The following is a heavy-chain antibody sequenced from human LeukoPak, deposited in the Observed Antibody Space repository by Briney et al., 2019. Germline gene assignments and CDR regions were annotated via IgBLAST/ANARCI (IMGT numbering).Heavy chain of an antibody. Sequence: ASVKVSCKSFGFTFTNYLLHWVRQAPGQGLEWVGRIAPSVDTTNYAQKFRGRVTMTRDTSTSTVYMELSSLRSDDTAVYYCARDLGSGWSGLDYWGQGTLVTVSS. D-gene: IGHD6-19*01. CDR1: GFTFTNYL. J-gene: IGHJ4*02. CDR3: ARDLGSGWSGLDY. V-gene: IGHV1-46*01. CDR2: IAPSVDTT.